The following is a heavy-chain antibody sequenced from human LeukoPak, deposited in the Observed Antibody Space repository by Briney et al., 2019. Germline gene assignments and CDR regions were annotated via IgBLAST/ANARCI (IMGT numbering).Heavy chain of an antibody. CDR2: ISSNGGST. V-gene: IGHV3-64*01. J-gene: IGHJ6*04. CDR3: AELGITMIGGV. Sequence: GGSLRLSCAASGFTFSSYAMHWVRQAPGKGLEYVSAISSNGGSTYYANSVKGRFTISRDNSKNTLYLQMGSLRAEGMAVYYCAELGITMIGGVWGKGTTVTISS. CDR1: GFTFSSYA. D-gene: IGHD3-10*02.